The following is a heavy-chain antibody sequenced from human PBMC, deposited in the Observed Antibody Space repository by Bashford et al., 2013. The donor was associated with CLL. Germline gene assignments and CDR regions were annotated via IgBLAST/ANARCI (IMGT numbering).Heavy chain of an antibody. CDR2: IVVGSGNT. Sequence: SVKVSCKASGFTFTSSAVQWVRQARGQRLEWIGWIVVGSGNTNYAQKFQERVTITRDMSTSTAYMELSSLRSEDTAVYYCAADSSGWYYPLDYWGQGTLVTVSS. J-gene: IGHJ4*02. V-gene: IGHV1-58*01. CDR1: GFTFTSSA. D-gene: IGHD6-19*01. CDR3: AADSSGWYYPLDY.